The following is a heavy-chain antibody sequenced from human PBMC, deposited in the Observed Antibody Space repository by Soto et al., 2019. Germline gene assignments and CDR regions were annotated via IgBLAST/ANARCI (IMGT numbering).Heavy chain of an antibody. J-gene: IGHJ4*02. CDR3: ASASLEGFDY. CDR2: ISSSSSYI. CDR1: GFTFSSYS. V-gene: IGHV3-21*01. Sequence: EVQLVESGGGLVKPGGSLRLSCAASGFTFSSYSMNWVRQAPGKGLEWVSSISSSSSYIYYADSVKGRFTISRDNAKNSQYLQMNSLRAEDTAVYYCASASLEGFDYWGQGTLVTVSS. D-gene: IGHD1-1*01.